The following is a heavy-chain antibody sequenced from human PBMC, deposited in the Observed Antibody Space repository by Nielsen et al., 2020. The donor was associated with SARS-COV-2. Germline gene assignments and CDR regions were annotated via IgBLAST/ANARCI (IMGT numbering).Heavy chain of an antibody. CDR2: MNPNSGNT. D-gene: IGHD3-10*01. V-gene: IGHV1-8*01. Sequence: ASVKVSCKASGYTFTSYDINWVRQATGQGLEWMGWMNPNSGNTGYAQKFQGRVTMTRNTSISTAYMELSSLRSEDTAVYYCARGQLWFGFFDLWGRGTLVTVPS. CDR3: ARGQLWFGFFDL. J-gene: IGHJ2*01. CDR1: GYTFTSYD.